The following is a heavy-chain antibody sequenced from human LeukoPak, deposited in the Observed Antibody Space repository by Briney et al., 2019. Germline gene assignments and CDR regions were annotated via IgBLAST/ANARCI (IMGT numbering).Heavy chain of an antibody. V-gene: IGHV1-8*03. D-gene: IGHD2-21*01. CDR1: GYTFTTSD. CDR3: ARGFISWSSRNFDY. CDR2: INPNNGNT. Sequence: ASVKVSCKASGYTFTTSDINWVRQATGQGLEWMGWINPNNGNTGYAQKFQGRVTITRDTSISTAYMELSGLRSEDTAVYYCARGFISWSSRNFDYWGQGTLVTVSS. J-gene: IGHJ4*02.